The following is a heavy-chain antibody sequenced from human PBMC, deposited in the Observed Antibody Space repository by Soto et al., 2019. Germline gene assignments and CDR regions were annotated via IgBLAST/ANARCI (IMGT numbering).Heavy chain of an antibody. CDR2: IYYSGST. J-gene: IGHJ6*02. CDR3: ARDNILGILYGGMDV. V-gene: IGHV4-30-4*01. Sequence: SETLSLTCTVSGGSISSGDYYWSWIRQPPGKGLEWIGYIYYSGSTYYNPSLKSRVTISVDTSKNQFSLKLSSVTAADTDVYYCARDNILGILYGGMDVWGQGTTVTVSS. CDR1: GGSISSGDYY. D-gene: IGHD3-3*01.